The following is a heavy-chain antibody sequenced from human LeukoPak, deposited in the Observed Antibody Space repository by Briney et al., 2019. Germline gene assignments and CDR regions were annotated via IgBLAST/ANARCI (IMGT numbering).Heavy chain of an antibody. CDR1: GGSISSYY. J-gene: IGHJ4*02. Sequence: SETLSLTCTVSGGSISSYYWTWIRQLAGKGLEWIGRIYSSGSTNYNPSLKSRVTMSVDTSKNRFSLKLSSVTAADTAVYYCAREDIGARPDFWGQGTLVTVSS. D-gene: IGHD6-6*01. V-gene: IGHV4-4*07. CDR2: IYSSGST. CDR3: AREDIGARPDF.